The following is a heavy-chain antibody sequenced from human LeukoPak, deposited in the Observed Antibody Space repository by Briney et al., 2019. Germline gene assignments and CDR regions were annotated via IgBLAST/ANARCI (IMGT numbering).Heavy chain of an antibody. CDR2: INPYNGAT. CDR3: ARAPYCDFSSCYTGYNWFDP. V-gene: IGHV1-2*02. J-gene: IGHJ5*02. D-gene: IGHD2-2*02. CDR1: GYTFTGYY. Sequence: ASVKVSCKPSGYTFTGYYMHWVRQPPGEGLEWTGWINPYNGATNYAQKFQGRVTMTRDTSMSTVYMELNRLRSDDTAVYYCARAPYCDFSSCYTGYNWFDPWGQGTLVTVSS.